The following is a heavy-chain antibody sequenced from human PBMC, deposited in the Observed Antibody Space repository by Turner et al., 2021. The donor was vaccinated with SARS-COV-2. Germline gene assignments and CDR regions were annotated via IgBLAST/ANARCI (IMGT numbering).Heavy chain of an antibody. CDR2: IDPSDSYT. CDR1: GYSFTSYW. D-gene: IGHD2-2*01. J-gene: IGHJ5*02. Sequence: EVPLVQSGAEVKKPGESLRISCKGSGYSFTSYWISWVRQMPGEGLEWMGRIDPSDSYTNYSPSFQGHVTISADKSISTAYLQWSSLKASDTAMYYCARSFGYCSSTSCLLNWFDPWGQGTLVTVSS. V-gene: IGHV5-10-1*01. CDR3: ARSFGYCSSTSCLLNWFDP.